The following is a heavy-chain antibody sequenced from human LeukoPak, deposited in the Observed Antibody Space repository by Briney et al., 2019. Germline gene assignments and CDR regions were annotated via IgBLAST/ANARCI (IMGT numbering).Heavy chain of an antibody. Sequence: SETLSLTCAVYGGPFRGFFWSWIRQAPGKGLEWIGEISHSGSSNYNPSLKSLITISVDTSKSQFSLRLTSVTAADTAVHYCARGIFYGGRNQYIWFDLWGQGTLVAVSS. CDR3: ARGIFYGGRNQYIWFDL. CDR1: GGPFRGFF. D-gene: IGHD4-23*01. J-gene: IGHJ5*02. CDR2: ISHSGSS. V-gene: IGHV4-34*01.